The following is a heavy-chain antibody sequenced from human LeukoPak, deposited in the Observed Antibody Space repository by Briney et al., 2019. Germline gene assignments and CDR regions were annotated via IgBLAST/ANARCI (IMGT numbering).Heavy chain of an antibody. CDR1: GYTFTSYY. J-gene: IGHJ4*02. CDR3: ARGTLYYGSGIYPHPGKYYFDY. V-gene: IGHV1-46*01. D-gene: IGHD3-10*01. CDR2: INPSDSST. Sequence: GASVKVSCTASGYTFTSYYMHWVRQAPGQGLERMGIINPSDSSTTYAQKFQGRVTMTRDTSTSTVYMELSSLRSEDTAMYYCARGTLYYGSGIYPHPGKYYFDYWGQGTLVTVSS.